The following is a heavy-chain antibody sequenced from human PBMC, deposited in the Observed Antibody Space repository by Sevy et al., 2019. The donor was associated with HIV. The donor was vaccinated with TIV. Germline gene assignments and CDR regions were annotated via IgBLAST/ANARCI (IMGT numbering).Heavy chain of an antibody. CDR3: VANDWEGEGF. CDR2: IHYTGYT. Sequence: SETLSLTCTVSGYSISDYYHWGWVRQSPAKGLEWIGTIHYTGYTNYKPSLNSRVTISEDTSKNQFSLKLTSVAAADTAHYYCVANDWEGEGFWGQGMLVTVSS. V-gene: IGHV4-38-2*02. D-gene: IGHD3-9*01. J-gene: IGHJ4*02. CDR1: GYSISDYYH.